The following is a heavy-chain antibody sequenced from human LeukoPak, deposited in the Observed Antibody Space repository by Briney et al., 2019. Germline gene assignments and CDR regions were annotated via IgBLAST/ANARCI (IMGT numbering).Heavy chain of an antibody. J-gene: IGHJ4*02. CDR3: ARESLGTDY. CDR1: GFTFSSYE. Sequence: SGGSLRLSCAASGFTFSSYEMNWVRQAPGKGLEWVSYISSSGSTIYYADSVKGRFTISRDNAKNSLYLQMNSLRAEDTAAYYCARESLGTDYWGQGTLVTVSS. V-gene: IGHV3-48*03. CDR2: ISSSGSTI. D-gene: IGHD1-1*01.